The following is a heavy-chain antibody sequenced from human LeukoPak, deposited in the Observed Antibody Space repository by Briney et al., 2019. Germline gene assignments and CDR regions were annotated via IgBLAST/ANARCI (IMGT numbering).Heavy chain of an antibody. J-gene: IGHJ6*03. V-gene: IGHV4-4*07. Sequence: PSETLSLTCTVSGASISSYYWSWIRQPAGKGLEWLGRIYTSGSTNYNPSLKSRVTMSVDTSKNQFSLKLSSVTAADTAVYYCARGLARSNYYYMDVWGKGTTVTVSS. CDR3: ARGLARSNYYYMDV. CDR2: IYTSGST. CDR1: GASISSYY. D-gene: IGHD2-15*01.